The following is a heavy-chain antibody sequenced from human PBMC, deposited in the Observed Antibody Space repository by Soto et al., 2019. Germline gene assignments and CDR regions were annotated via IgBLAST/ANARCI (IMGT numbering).Heavy chain of an antibody. CDR3: AHSPDPGIAAAAVNWFDP. V-gene: IGHV2-5*02. Sequence: QITLKESGPTLVKPTQTLTLTCTFSGFSLSTSGVGVGWIRQPPGKALEWLKLIYWDDDKRYSPSLKSRLTITKDTSKNQVVLTMTNMDPVDTATYYCAHSPDPGIAAAAVNWFDPWGQGNLVTVSS. D-gene: IGHD6-13*01. CDR2: IYWDDDK. J-gene: IGHJ5*02. CDR1: GFSLSTSGVG.